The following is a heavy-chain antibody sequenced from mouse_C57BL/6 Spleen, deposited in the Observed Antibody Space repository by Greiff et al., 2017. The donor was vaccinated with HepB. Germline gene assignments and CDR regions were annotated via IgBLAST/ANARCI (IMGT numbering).Heavy chain of an antibody. CDR1: GYAFSSYW. CDR2: IYPGDGDT. V-gene: IGHV1-80*01. Sequence: VQLQQSGAELVKPGASVKISCKASGYAFSSYWMNWVKQRPGKGLEWIGQIYPGDGDTNYNGKFKGKATLTADKSSSTAYMQLSSLTSEDSAVYFGARSPYDYERYWYFDVWGTGTTVTVSS. D-gene: IGHD2-4*01. J-gene: IGHJ1*03. CDR3: ARSPYDYERYWYFDV.